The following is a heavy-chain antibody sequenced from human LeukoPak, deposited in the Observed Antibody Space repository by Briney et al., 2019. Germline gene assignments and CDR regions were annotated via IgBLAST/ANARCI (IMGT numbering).Heavy chain of an antibody. D-gene: IGHD3-3*01. CDR3: ARGAPYYDFWSGYYTTPGGGYMDV. J-gene: IGHJ6*03. V-gene: IGHV4-34*01. Sequence: SQTLSLTCAVYGGSFSGYYWSWIRQPPGKGLEWIGEINHSGSTNYNPSLKSRVTISVDTSKNQFSLKLSSVTAADTAVYYCARGAPYYDFWSGYYTTPGGGYMDVWGKGTTVTVSS. CDR1: GGSFSGYY. CDR2: INHSGST.